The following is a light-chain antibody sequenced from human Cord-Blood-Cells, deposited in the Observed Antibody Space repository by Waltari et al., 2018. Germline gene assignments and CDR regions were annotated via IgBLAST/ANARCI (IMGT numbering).Light chain of an antibody. CDR3: QQSYSTPRT. Sequence: DIQMTQSPSSLSASVGDRVTITCRASQSLSSYLNWYQQKPGKALKLLIYAASSLQSGVPSRFSGSRSGTDFTLTISSLQPEDFATYYCQQSYSTPRTFGQGTKVEIK. CDR1: QSLSSY. V-gene: IGKV1-39*01. J-gene: IGKJ1*01. CDR2: AAS.